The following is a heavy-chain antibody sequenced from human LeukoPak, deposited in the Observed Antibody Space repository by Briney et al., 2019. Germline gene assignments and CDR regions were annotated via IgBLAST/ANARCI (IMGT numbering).Heavy chain of an antibody. CDR1: GFTFSSYS. CDR2: ISGTSTYI. Sequence: PGGSLRLSCAASGFTFSSYSMNWVRQAPGKGLEWVSSISGTSTYIYYADSVKGRFTISRDNAKNSLYLQMNSLRAEDTAVYYCAKSSGWNYYYYYMDVWGKGTTVIASS. J-gene: IGHJ6*03. V-gene: IGHV3-21*01. CDR3: AKSSGWNYYYYYMDV. D-gene: IGHD6-19*01.